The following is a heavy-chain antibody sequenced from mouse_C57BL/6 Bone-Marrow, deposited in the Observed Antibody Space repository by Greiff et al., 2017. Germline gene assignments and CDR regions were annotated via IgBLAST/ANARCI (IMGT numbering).Heavy chain of an antibody. J-gene: IGHJ1*03. V-gene: IGHV2-2*01. CDR2: IWSGGST. D-gene: IGHD1-1*01. CDR3: ARKGYGSNGYYFDV. Sequence: VQLQQSGPGLVQPSQTLSITCTASGFSLTSYGVHWVRQSPGKGLEWLGVIWSGGSTDYNAAFISSLSISKDNSKSQVFFKMNSLQADDTAIYYGARKGYGSNGYYFDVWGTGTTVTVSS. CDR1: GFSLTSYG.